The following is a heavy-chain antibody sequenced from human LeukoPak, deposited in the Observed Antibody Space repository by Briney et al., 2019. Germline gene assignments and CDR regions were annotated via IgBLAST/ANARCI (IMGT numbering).Heavy chain of an antibody. D-gene: IGHD6-13*01. J-gene: IGHJ3*02. CDR2: AYNIAST. CDR3: ARHRSVWYDFDI. V-gene: IGHV4-59*08. CDR1: GASIRSYY. Sequence: SGTLSLTCTVSGASIRSYYRGWVRQPPGKGLEWIGYAYNIASTDYNPSLKSRLSMSIDTPNNRFSLKLTSVTAADTAMYYCARHRSVWYDFDIWGQGIMATVSS.